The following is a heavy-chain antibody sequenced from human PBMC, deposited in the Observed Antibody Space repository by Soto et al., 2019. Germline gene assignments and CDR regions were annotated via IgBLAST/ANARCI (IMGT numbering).Heavy chain of an antibody. D-gene: IGHD3-10*01. CDR1: GFTFSRYG. J-gene: IGHJ4*02. V-gene: IGHV3-33*01. CDR2: IWFDGSQS. Sequence: VESGGGMVQPGGSLRLSCAVSGFTFSRYGMHWVRQAPGKGLEWVTVIWFDGSQSHYADSVKGRFTISRDDSKNTVYVQMDSLRVEDTAVYYCVGSESFYLDHWGQGTLVTVSS. CDR3: VGSESFYLDH.